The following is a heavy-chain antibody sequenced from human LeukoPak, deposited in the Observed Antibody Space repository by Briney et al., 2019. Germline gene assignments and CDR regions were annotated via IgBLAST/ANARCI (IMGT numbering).Heavy chain of an antibody. J-gene: IGHJ6*03. Sequence: GGSLRLSCAASGFTFDDYGMYWVRQAPGKGLEWVSGISWNSGSIGYADSVKGRFTVSRDNAKNSLYLQMNSLRAEDTALYYCAKDKGEFAHYHYMDVWGKGTTVTISS. CDR1: GFTFDDYG. V-gene: IGHV3-9*01. CDR2: ISWNSGSI. CDR3: AKDKGEFAHYHYMDV. D-gene: IGHD3-10*01.